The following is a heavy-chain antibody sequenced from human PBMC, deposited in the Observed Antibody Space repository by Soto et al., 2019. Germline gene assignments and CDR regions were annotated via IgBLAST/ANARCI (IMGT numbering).Heavy chain of an antibody. CDR2: IWYDGSNK. CDR3: ARDRIVGATSGMDV. D-gene: IGHD1-26*01. J-gene: IGHJ6*02. V-gene: IGHV3-33*01. CDR1: GFTFSSYG. Sequence: GGSLRLSCAASGFTFSSYGMHWVRQAPGKGLEWVAVIWYDGSNKYYADSVKGRFTISRDNSKNTLYLQMNSLRAEDTAVYYCARDRIVGATSGMDVWGQGTTVTVSS.